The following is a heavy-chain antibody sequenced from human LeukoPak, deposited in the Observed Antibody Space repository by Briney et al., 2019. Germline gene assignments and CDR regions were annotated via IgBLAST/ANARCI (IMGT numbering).Heavy chain of an antibody. CDR3: ASVGSGSYPFDY. CDR1: GYTFTGYY. D-gene: IGHD3-10*01. Sequence: GASVKVSCKASGYTFTGYYMHWVRQAPGQGLEWMGWINPNSGGTNYAQKFQGRITITADVSTSTAYMELSSLRSEDTAVYYCASVGSGSYPFDYWGQGTLVTVSS. CDR2: INPNSGGT. V-gene: IGHV1-2*02. J-gene: IGHJ4*02.